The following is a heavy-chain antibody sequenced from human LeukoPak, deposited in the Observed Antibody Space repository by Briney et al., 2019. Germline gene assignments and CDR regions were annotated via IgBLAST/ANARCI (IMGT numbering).Heavy chain of an antibody. CDR3: ARGDDSGYYDYFDY. CDR1: GFTFGSYV. D-gene: IGHD3-22*01. J-gene: IGHJ4*02. Sequence: GGSLRLSCAASGFTFGSYVMNWVRQAPGKGLEWVSVIYSGGSTYYAASVKGRFTISRDFSKNTVFLHMNSLRAEDTAMYYCARGDDSGYYDYFDYWGQGALVTVSS. V-gene: IGHV3-23*03. CDR2: IYSGGST.